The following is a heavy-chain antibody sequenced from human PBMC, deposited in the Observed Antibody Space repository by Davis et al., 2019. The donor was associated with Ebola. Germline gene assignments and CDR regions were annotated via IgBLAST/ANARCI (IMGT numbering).Heavy chain of an antibody. D-gene: IGHD3-3*01. CDR1: RYTFTGYY. Sequence: ASVKVSCKASRYTFTGYYIHWVRQAPGQGLEWMGRISPNSGGTNYAQKLQGRVTMTTDTSTSTAYMELRSLRSDDTAVYYCARHIRFLEWLLYRENWFDPWGQGTLVTVSS. V-gene: IGHV1-2*06. CDR3: ARHIRFLEWLLYRENWFDP. J-gene: IGHJ5*02. CDR2: ISPNSGGT.